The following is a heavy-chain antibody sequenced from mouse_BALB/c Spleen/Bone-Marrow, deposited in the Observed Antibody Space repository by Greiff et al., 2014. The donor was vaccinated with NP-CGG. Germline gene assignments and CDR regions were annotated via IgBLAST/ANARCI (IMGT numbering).Heavy chain of an antibody. V-gene: IGHV14-3*02. CDR2: IDPANGNT. J-gene: IGHJ1*01. Sequence: EVKLMESGAELVKPGASVKLSCTASGFNIKDTYMHWVKQRPEQGLEWIGRIDPANGNTKYDPKFQGKATITADTSSNTAYLQLSSLTAEDTAVYYGASYRYGWYFDVWGAGTTVTVSS. D-gene: IGHD2-14*01. CDR1: GFNIKDTY. CDR3: ASYRYGWYFDV.